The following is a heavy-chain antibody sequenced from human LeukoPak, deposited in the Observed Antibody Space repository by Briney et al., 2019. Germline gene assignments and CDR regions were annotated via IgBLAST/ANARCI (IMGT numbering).Heavy chain of an antibody. CDR2: ISSSSSYI. CDR3: ARVIASAYYFDY. J-gene: IGHJ4*02. V-gene: IGHV3-21*01. Sequence: PGGSLRLSCAASGFTFSSYSMNWVRQAPGKGLEWVSSISSSSSYIYYADSVKGRFTISGDNAKNSLYLQMNSLRAEDTAVYYCARVIASAYYFDYWGQGTLVTVSS. CDR1: GFTFSSYS. D-gene: IGHD2/OR15-2a*01.